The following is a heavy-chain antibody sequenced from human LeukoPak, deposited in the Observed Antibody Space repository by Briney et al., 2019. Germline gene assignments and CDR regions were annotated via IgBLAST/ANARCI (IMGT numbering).Heavy chain of an antibody. CDR2: ISYDGSNK. CDR1: GFTFTTYW. Sequence: GGSLRLSCAASGFTFTTYWMSWVRQLPGKGLEWVAVISYDGSNKYYADFVKGRFTISRDNSKNTLYLQMNSLRAEDTAVYYCARVMGRYCSSTSCYVDYWGQGTLVTVSS. D-gene: IGHD2-2*01. V-gene: IGHV3-30*03. CDR3: ARVMGRYCSSTSCYVDY. J-gene: IGHJ4*02.